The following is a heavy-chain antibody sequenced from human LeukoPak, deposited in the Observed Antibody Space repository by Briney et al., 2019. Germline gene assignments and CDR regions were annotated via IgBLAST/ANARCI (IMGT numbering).Heavy chain of an antibody. J-gene: IGHJ4*02. D-gene: IGHD6-13*01. CDR1: GGSFSGYY. CDR2: INHSGST. CDR3: ARGFSSSNSATQFDY. V-gene: IGHV4-34*01. Sequence: SETLSLTSAVYGGSFSGYYWSWIRQPPGKGLEWIGEINHSGSTNYNPSLKSRVTISVDTSKNQFSLKLSSVTAADTAVYYCARGFSSSNSATQFDYWGQGTLVTVSS.